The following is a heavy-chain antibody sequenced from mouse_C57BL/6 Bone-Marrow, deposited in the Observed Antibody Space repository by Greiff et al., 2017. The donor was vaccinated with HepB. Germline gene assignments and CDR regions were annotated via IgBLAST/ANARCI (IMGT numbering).Heavy chain of an antibody. V-gene: IGHV14-2*01. CDR3: ARIYYCGSSYVEDY. CDR2: IDPEDGET. D-gene: IGHD1-1*01. Sequence: EVKLVESGAELVKPGASVKLSCTASGFNIKDYYMHWVKQRTEQGLEWIGRIDPEDGETKYDPKFQGKATIIADTSSNTAYLQLSSLTSEDTAVYYCARIYYCGSSYVEDYWGQGTSVTVSS. CDR1: GFNIKDYY. J-gene: IGHJ4*01.